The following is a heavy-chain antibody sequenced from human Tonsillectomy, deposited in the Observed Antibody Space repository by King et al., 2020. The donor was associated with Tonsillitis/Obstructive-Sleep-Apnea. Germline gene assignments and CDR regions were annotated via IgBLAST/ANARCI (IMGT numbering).Heavy chain of an antibody. CDR1: GFTFSSYS. J-gene: IGHJ4*02. CDR2: ISGSSSTI. V-gene: IGHV3-48*02. CDR3: ARFFSCGSCYSNI. Sequence: VQLVESGGGLVQPGGSLRLSCAASGFTFSSYSMNWVRQAPGKGLEWVSYISGSSSTIYYADSVKGRFNISRDNDKNSLYLPMNSLRDEDTAVYYCARFFSCGSCYSNIWGQGTLVTVSS. D-gene: IGHD2-15*01.